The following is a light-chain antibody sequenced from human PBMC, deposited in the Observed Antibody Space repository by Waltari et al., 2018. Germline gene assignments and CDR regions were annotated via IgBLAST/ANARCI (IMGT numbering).Light chain of an antibody. CDR2: KDT. CDR3: QSADRSGTL. Sequence: SYELTQPPSMSVSPGQTARITCSGDVLPKNYAYWYPQKPGQAPVLVIYKDTERPSGIPDRFSGSSSGTTVTLTISRVQAEDEAHYYCQSADRSGTLFGGGTKLTVL. CDR1: VLPKNY. V-gene: IGLV3-25*03. J-gene: IGLJ2*01.